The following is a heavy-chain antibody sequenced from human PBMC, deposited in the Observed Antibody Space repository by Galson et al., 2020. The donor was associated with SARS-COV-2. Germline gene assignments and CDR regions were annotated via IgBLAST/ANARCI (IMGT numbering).Heavy chain of an antibody. D-gene: IGHD3-22*01. CDR2: ISSSSSTI. J-gene: IGHJ6*02. CDR1: GFTFSSYS. Sequence: TGGSLRLSCAASGFTFSSYSMNWVRQPPGKGLEWVSYISSSSSTIYYADSVKGRFTISRDNAKNTLYLQMNSLRDEDTAVYYCARGSSGYFPGDVWCQGTTVTVSS. CDR3: ARGSSGYFPGDV. V-gene: IGHV3-48*02.